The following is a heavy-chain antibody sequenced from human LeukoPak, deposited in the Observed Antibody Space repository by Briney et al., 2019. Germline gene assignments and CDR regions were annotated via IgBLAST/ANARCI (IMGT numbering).Heavy chain of an antibody. CDR2: ISRDGVTK. CDR3: AKDYHPDYYDSSGYYD. CDR1: GFSLTHDA. V-gene: IGHV3-30*18. D-gene: IGHD3-22*01. J-gene: IGHJ4*02. Sequence: GGSLRLSCAASGFSLTHDAIHWVRQAPGKGLGWVAVISRDGVTKYYRDSVKGRFTISTDSSKNTVYLQMTGLRSEDTAVYYCAKDYHPDYYDSSGYYDWGQGTLVTVSS.